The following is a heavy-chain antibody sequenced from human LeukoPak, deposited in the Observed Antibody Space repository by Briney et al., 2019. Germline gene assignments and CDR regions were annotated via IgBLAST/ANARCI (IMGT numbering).Heavy chain of an antibody. V-gene: IGHV4-4*07. D-gene: IGHD1-26*01. CDR2: IYTSGST. CDR1: GGSSSRYN. J-gene: IGHJ4*02. CDR3: ARENSGSYREFDY. Sequence: TLSLTWTDAGGSSSRYNWSWMPQPAEKGLEWIGRIYTSGSTNYNASLKSRVSMSVDTSKNQFSLKLSSVTAADTAVFYCARENSGSYREFDYWGQGTLVTVSS.